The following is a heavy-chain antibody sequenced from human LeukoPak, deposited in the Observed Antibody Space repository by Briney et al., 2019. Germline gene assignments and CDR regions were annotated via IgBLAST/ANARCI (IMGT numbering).Heavy chain of an antibody. V-gene: IGHV3-7*04. CDR3: ARHWEGVESDAFDI. CDR1: GFTFEIYW. D-gene: IGHD1-26*01. CDR2: IRKDGSEK. J-gene: IGHJ3*02. Sequence: QTGGSLRLSCAASGFTFEIYWMSWVRQAPGKGLECLVNIRKDGSEKNYVDSVKGRFTISRDNAKNSLYLQMNSLRADDTALYYCARHWEGVESDAFDIWGQGTMVTVSS.